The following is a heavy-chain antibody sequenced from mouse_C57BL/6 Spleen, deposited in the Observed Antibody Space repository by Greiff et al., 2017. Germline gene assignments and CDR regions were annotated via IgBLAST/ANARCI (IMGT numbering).Heavy chain of an antibody. CDR2: IDPSDSYT. J-gene: IGHJ2*01. CDR1: GYTFTSYW. D-gene: IGHD1-1*01. V-gene: IGHV1-69*01. Sequence: QVQLQQPGAELVMPGASVKLSCKASGYTFTSYWMPWVKQRPGQGLEWIGEIDPSDSYTNYNQKFKGKSTLTVDKSSSTAYMQLSSLTSEDSAVYYCARWGVVPYFDYWGQGTTLTVSS. CDR3: ARWGVVPYFDY.